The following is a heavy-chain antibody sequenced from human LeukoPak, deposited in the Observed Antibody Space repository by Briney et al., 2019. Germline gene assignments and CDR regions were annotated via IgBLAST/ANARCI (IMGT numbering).Heavy chain of an antibody. CDR2: IPIFGTA. J-gene: IGHJ6*03. D-gene: IGHD1-26*01. CDR3: ARAVGATRGYYYYMDV. Sequence: IPIFGTANYAQKFQGRVTITADESTSTAYMELSSLRSEDTAVYYCARAVGATRGYYYYMDVWGKGTTVTVSS. V-gene: IGHV1-69*01.